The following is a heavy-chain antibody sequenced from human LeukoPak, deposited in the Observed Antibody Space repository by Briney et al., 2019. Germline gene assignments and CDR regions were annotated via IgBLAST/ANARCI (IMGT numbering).Heavy chain of an antibody. CDR2: IYYSGST. J-gene: IGHJ4*02. Sequence: KPSETLSLTCTVSGGSISSYYWSWIRQPPGKGLEWIGYIYYSGSTNYNPSLKSRVTISVDTSKNQSSLKLSSVTAADTAVYYCARSDCSGGSCYRSSFDYWGQGTLVTVSS. V-gene: IGHV4-59*01. CDR1: GGSISSYY. D-gene: IGHD2-15*01. CDR3: ARSDCSGGSCYRSSFDY.